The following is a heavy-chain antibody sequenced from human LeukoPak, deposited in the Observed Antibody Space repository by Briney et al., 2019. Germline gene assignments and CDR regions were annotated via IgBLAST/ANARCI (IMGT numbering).Heavy chain of an antibody. CDR3: ARDLKWYYDSSGYPAI. CDR2: ISYDGSNK. V-gene: IGHV3-30*04. Sequence: PGRSLRLSCAASGFTFSSYAMHWVRQAPGKGLEGVAVISYDGSNKYYADSVKGRFTISRDNSKNTLYLQMNSLRAEDTAVYYCARDLKWYYDSSGYPAIWGQGTMVTVSS. J-gene: IGHJ3*02. CDR1: GFTFSSYA. D-gene: IGHD3-22*01.